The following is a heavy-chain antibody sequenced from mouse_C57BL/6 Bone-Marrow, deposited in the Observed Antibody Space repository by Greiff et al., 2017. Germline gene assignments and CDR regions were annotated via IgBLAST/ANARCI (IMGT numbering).Heavy chain of an antibody. V-gene: IGHV1-42*01. J-gene: IGHJ2*01. CDR1: GYSFTGYY. Sequence: VQLQQSGPELVKPGASVKISCKASGYSFTGYYMNWVKQSPEKSLEWIGEINPSTGGTTYNQKFKAKATLTVDKSSSTAYMQLKGLTSEDSAVYYCALYGYDFFDYWGQGTTLTVSS. CDR3: ALYGYDFFDY. D-gene: IGHD2-2*01. CDR2: INPSTGGT.